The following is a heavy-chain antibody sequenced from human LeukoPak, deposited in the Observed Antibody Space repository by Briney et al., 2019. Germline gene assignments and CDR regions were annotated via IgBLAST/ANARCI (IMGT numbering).Heavy chain of an antibody. CDR1: GFTVSSNY. J-gene: IGHJ4*02. CDR3: ARVGDYYDSSGYYYASDY. CDR2: IYSGGST. D-gene: IGHD3-22*01. V-gene: IGHV3-53*01. Sequence: GGSLRLSCAASGFTVSSNYMSWVRQAPGKGLEWVSVIYSGGSTYYADSVKGRFTISRDNSKNTLYLQMNSLRAEDTAVYYCARVGDYYDSSGYYYASDYWGQGTLVTVSS.